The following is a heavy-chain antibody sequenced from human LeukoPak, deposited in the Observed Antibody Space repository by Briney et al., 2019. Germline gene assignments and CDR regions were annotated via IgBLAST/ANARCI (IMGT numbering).Heavy chain of an antibody. CDR2: ISYDGSNK. V-gene: IGHV3-30*03. CDR3: ATLERGYAVAVDY. CDR1: GFTFTSYG. D-gene: IGHD6-19*01. J-gene: IGHJ4*02. Sequence: GGSLRLSCAASGFTFTSYGMHWVRQAPGKGLEWVAVISYDGSNKYYADSVKGRFTISRDNSKNTLHLQMNSLRAEDTAVYYCATLERGYAVAVDYWGQGTLVTVSS.